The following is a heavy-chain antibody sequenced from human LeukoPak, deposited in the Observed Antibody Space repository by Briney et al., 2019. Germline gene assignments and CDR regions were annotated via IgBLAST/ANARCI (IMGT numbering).Heavy chain of an antibody. CDR3: ATVARGSATIFGVVYNWFDP. CDR2: ISSSGSTI. D-gene: IGHD3-3*01. J-gene: IGHJ5*02. CDR1: GFTFSDYY. Sequence: GGSLRLSCAASGFTFSDYYMSWIRQAPGKGLEWVSYISSSGSTIYYADSVKGRFTISRDNAKISLYLQMNSLRAEDTAVYYCATVARGSATIFGVVYNWFDPWGQGTLVTVSS. V-gene: IGHV3-11*01.